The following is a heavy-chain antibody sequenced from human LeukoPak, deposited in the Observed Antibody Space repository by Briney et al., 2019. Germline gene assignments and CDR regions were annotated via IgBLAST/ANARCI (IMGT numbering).Heavy chain of an antibody. D-gene: IGHD2-2*01. CDR3: AGDSVGVDY. CDR1: GGSFSGFY. Sequence: SETLSLTCAVYGGSFSGFYWSWIRQPPGKGLEWVGEVNHSGGTNYNPSLKSRVTISVDTSKKQFSLKLSSVTAADTAVYYCAGDSVGVDYWGQGTLVTVSS. V-gene: IGHV4-34*01. CDR2: VNHSGGT. J-gene: IGHJ4*02.